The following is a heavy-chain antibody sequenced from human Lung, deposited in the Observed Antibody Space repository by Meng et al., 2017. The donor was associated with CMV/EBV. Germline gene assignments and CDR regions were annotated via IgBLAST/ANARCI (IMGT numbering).Heavy chain of an antibody. V-gene: IGHV4-4*02. CDR2: IYHSGST. CDR3: ARVGQWLPIDY. D-gene: IGHD6-19*01. CDR1: GGSISSSNW. J-gene: IGHJ4*02. Sequence: QVALTGWGPGRVKPSGTRALTCAVSGGSISSSNWWSWVRQPPGKGLEWIGEIYHSGSTNYNPSLKSRVTISVDKSKNQFSLNLSSVTAADTAVYYCARVGQWLPIDYWGQGTLVTVSS.